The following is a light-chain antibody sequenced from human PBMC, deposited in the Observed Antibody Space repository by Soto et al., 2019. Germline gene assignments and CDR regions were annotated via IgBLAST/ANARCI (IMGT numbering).Light chain of an antibody. CDR3: TSYTSTSTSYV. CDR2: EVD. V-gene: IGLV2-14*01. J-gene: IGLJ1*01. CDR1: SGDVCGYDY. Sequence: QSVLTQPASVSGSPGQSIIISCTGSSGDVCGYDYVSWYQQHPGKAPKLLIYEVDYRPSGVSNRFSGSKSGNTASLTISGLQAEDEADYYCTSYTSTSTSYVFGTGTKLTVL.